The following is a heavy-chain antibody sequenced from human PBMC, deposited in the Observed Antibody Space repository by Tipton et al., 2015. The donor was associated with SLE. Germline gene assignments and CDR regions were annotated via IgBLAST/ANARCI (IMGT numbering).Heavy chain of an antibody. CDR2: IYTSGST. CDR1: GFTFSSYS. V-gene: IGHV4-59*10. J-gene: IGHJ4*02. CDR3: ARGRGPIAARYFDY. Sequence: LRLSCAASGFTFSSYSMNWVRQAPGKGLEWIGRIYTSGSTNYNPSLKSRVTISVDTSKNQFSLKLSSVTAADTAVYYCARGRGPIAARYFDYWGQGTLVTVSS. D-gene: IGHD6-6*01.